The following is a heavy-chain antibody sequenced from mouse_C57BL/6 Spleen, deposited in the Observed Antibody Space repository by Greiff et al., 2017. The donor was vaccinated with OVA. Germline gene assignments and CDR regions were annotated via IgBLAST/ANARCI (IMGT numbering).Heavy chain of an antibody. CDR2: IHPNSGST. Sequence: QVQLQQPGAELVKPGASVKLSCKASGYTFTSYWMHWVKQRPGQGLEWIGMIHPNSGSTNYNEKFKSKATLTVDKSSSTAYMQLSSLTSEDSAVYYCARGGYYYGSSHYSAMDYWGQGTSVTVSS. D-gene: IGHD1-1*01. CDR3: ARGGYYYGSSHYSAMDY. V-gene: IGHV1-64*01. CDR1: GYTFTSYW. J-gene: IGHJ4*01.